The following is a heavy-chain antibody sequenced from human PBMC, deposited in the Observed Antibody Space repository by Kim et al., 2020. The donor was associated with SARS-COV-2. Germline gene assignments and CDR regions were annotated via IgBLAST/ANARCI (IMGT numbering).Heavy chain of an antibody. D-gene: IGHD6-19*01. Sequence: SETLSLTCAVYGGSFSGYYWSWIRQPPGKGLEWIGEINHSGSTNYNPSLKSRVTISVDTSKNQFSLKLSSVTAADTAVYYCARKEQWLGNRYFDYWGQGTLVTVSS. V-gene: IGHV4-34*01. CDR2: INHSGST. J-gene: IGHJ4*02. CDR3: ARKEQWLGNRYFDY. CDR1: GGSFSGYY.